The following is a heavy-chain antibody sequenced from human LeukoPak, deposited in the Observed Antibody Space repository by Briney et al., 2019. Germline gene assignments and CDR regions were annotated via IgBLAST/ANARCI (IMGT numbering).Heavy chain of an antibody. CDR3: ARGEVYRSYYYYGMDV. D-gene: IGHD1-14*01. J-gene: IGHJ6*02. Sequence: SETLSLTCTVSRGSIRSYYWSWIRQPPGKGLEWIGYIYYSGSTNYNPSLKSRVTISVDTSKNQFSLKLSSVTAADTAVYYCARGEVYRSYYYYGMDVWGQGTTVTVSS. CDR1: RGSIRSYY. V-gene: IGHV4-59*01. CDR2: IYYSGST.